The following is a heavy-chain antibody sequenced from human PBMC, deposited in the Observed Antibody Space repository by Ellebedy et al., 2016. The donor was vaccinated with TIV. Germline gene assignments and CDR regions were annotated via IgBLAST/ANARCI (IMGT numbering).Heavy chain of an antibody. J-gene: IGHJ6*02. D-gene: IGHD3-22*01. CDR1: GYSFTSYW. CDR3: ARPNYDSSGYPYGMDV. CDR2: IYPGDSDT. V-gene: IGHV5-51*01. Sequence: GGSLRLSCKGSGYSFTSYWIGWVRQMPGKGLEWMGIIYPGDSDTRYSPSFQGQVTISADKSISTAYLQWSSLKASDTAMYYCARPNYDSSGYPYGMDVWGQGTTVTVSS.